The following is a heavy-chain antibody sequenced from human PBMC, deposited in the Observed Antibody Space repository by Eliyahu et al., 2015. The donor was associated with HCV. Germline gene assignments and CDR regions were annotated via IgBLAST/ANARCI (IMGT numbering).Heavy chain of an antibody. CDR2: IKYDGSEK. D-gene: IGHD4-17*01. J-gene: IGHJ4*02. CDR3: ARGPPYGDYADFFDY. CDR1: GFXXTSHW. Sequence: EVQLVESGGDLVQXGGSLXLSCAASGFXXTSHWMXWVRQAPGKGLEWVANIKYDGSEKYYVDSVKGRFTISRDNAKNSLSLQMNSLRVEDTAVYSCARGPPYGDYADFFDYWGQGTLVTVSS. V-gene: IGHV3-7*03.